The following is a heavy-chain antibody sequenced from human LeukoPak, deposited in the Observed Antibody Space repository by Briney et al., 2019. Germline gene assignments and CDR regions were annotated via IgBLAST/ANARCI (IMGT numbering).Heavy chain of an antibody. CDR2: IIPTFGTA. D-gene: IGHD3-10*01. V-gene: IGHV1-69*06. CDR1: GGTFSSYA. J-gene: IGHJ5*02. Sequence: SVKVSCKASGGTFSSYAISWVRQAPGQGLEWMGGIIPTFGTANYAQKFQGRVTITADKSTSTAYMELSSLRSEDTAVYYCAKEEDGSGSYYNGNWFDPWGQGTLVTVSS. CDR3: AKEEDGSGSYYNGNWFDP.